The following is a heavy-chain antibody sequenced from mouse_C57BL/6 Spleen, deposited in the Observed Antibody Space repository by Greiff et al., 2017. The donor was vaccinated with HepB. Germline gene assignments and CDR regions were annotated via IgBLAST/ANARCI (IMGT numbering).Heavy chain of an antibody. CDR1: GFTFSSYA. V-gene: IGHV5-9-1*02. CDR2: ISSGGDYI. Sequence: EVKLMESGEGLVKPGGSLKLSCAASGFTFSSYAMSWVRQTPEKRLEWVAYISSGGDYIYYADTVKGRFTISRDKARNTLYLQMSSLKSEDTAMYYCTRVPGYYFDYWGQGTTLTVSS. J-gene: IGHJ2*01. CDR3: TRVPGYYFDY.